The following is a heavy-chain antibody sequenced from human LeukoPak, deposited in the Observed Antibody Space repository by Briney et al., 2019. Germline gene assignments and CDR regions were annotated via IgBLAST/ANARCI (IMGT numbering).Heavy chain of an antibody. CDR3: ARSGTNTGSRIDY. CDR1: GFTFTSYY. V-gene: IGHV1-46*01. J-gene: IGHJ4*02. D-gene: IGHD1-26*01. Sequence: GASVKVSCKASGFTFTSYYIHWVRQAPGQGLEWLGIINPNGGSTTDTQKFHGRVTMTRDMSTSTVYMELSSLRSEGTALYYCARSGTNTGSRIDYWGQGTLVTVSS. CDR2: INPNGGST.